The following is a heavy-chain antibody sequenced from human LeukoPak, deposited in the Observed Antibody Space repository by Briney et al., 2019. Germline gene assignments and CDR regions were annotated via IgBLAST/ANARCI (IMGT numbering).Heavy chain of an antibody. Sequence: ASVKVSCKASGYTFTSYGISWVRQAPGQGLEWMGWISTNNGKTNFAQKFRGRFTMTTDTPMTAAYMELTSLRSDDTAIYYCARDEVYTIDYWGQGTLVTVSS. CDR1: GYTFTSYG. D-gene: IGHD5/OR15-5a*01. CDR2: ISTNNGKT. J-gene: IGHJ4*02. V-gene: IGHV1-18*04. CDR3: ARDEVYTIDY.